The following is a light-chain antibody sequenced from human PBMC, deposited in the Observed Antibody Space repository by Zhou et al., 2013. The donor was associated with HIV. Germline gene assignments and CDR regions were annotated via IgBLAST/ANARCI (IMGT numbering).Light chain of an antibody. J-gene: IGKJ3*01. CDR1: RSISTY. Sequence: DIQMTQSPSSLSASVGDRVTITCRASRSISTYLNWYQQKPGKAPKLLIYAASTLQSGVPSRFSGSGSGTEFTLTISTLQPEDIATYFCQLFEFFGPGTKLDIK. V-gene: IGKV1-39*01. CDR3: QLFEF. CDR2: AAS.